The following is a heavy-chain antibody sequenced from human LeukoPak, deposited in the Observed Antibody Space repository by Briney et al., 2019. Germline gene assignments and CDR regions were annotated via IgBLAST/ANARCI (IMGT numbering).Heavy chain of an antibody. V-gene: IGHV3-23*01. J-gene: IGHJ5*02. D-gene: IGHD1-14*01. CDR1: GFTFSSDA. CDR3: AKKPAGFDP. CDR2: VDGSGSFT. Sequence: GGSLRLSCAVSGFTFSSDAMTWVRQAPGKGLEWLSSVDGSGSFTYYADSVKGRFTISRDNSKNTLYLQMNSLRAEDTAIYYCAKKPAGFDPWGQGTLVTVSS.